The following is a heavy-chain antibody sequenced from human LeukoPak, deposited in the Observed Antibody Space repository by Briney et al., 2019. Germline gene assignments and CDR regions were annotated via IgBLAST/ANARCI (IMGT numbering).Heavy chain of an antibody. CDR3: ARGRRGRRGEVDY. CDR1: GDSISSYY. J-gene: IGHJ4*02. CDR2: IHYSGNT. D-gene: IGHD3-10*01. V-gene: IGHV4-59*12. Sequence: PSETLSLTCTVSGDSISSYYWAWIRQPPGKVLEWIGYIHYSGNTNYNPSLKSRVTISVDTSKNQFSLKLSSVTAADTAVYYCARGRRGRRGEVDYWGQGTLVTVSS.